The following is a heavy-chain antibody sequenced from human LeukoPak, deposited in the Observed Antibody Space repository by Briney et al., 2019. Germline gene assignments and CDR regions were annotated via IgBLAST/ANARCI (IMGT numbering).Heavy chain of an antibody. Sequence: KPSETLSLTCAVSGYSISSGYYWGWIRQPPGKGLEWIGSIYHSGSTYYNPSLKSRVTILVDTSKNQFSLKLSSVTAADTALYYCARHDFWSGYRDWFDPWGQGTLVTVSS. CDR2: IYHSGST. CDR1: GYSISSGYY. J-gene: IGHJ5*02. CDR3: ARHDFWSGYRDWFDP. D-gene: IGHD3-3*01. V-gene: IGHV4-38-2*01.